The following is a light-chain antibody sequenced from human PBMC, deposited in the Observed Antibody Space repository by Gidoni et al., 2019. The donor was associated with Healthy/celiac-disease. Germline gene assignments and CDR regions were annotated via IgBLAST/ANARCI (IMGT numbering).Light chain of an antibody. CDR1: QSLLHSNGYNY. Sequence: DIVMTQSPLSLPVTPGEPASISCRSSQSLLHSNGYNYLDWYLKKPEQSPQLLIYLGSNRASGVPDRFSGSGGGKDITLKISRVEEEDVGDYYWMRGKQTPITFGEGTRVEIK. V-gene: IGKV2-28*01. J-gene: IGKJ5*01. CDR3: MRGKQTPIT. CDR2: LGS.